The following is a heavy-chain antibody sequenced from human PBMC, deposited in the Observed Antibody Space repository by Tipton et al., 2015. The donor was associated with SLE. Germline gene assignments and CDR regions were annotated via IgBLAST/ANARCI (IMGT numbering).Heavy chain of an antibody. CDR2: VYNSGTS. CDR1: GGSIGNNQ. D-gene: IGHD2-21*01. V-gene: IGHV4-4*07. J-gene: IGHJ6*02. Sequence: LRLSCTVSGGSIGNNQWSWIRQPAGRGLEWIGRVYNSGTSRYNPSLKSRVVVAMDASKNQVSLKLRSLTAADTAVYYCARDLGSLWSRYGLDIWGQGTTVTVSS. CDR3: ARDLGSLWSRYGLDI.